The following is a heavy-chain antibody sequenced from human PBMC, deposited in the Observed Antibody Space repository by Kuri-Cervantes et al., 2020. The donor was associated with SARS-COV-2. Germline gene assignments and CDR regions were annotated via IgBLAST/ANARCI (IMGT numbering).Heavy chain of an antibody. CDR3: ARRSGYCSSTSCYFFDY. CDR2: IYYSGST. D-gene: IGHD2-2*01. V-gene: IGHV4-28*01. Sequence: SQTLSLTCAVSGYSVSSSNWWGWIRQPPGKGLAWIGYIYYSGSTYYNPSLKSRVTMSVDTSKNQFSLKLSSVTAAHTAVYYCARRSGYCSSTSCYFFDYWGQGTLVTVSS. CDR1: GYSVSSSNW. J-gene: IGHJ4*02.